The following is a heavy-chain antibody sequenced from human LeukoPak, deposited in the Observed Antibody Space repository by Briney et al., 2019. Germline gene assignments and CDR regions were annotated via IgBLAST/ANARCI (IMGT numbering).Heavy chain of an antibody. CDR2: INHSGST. CDR3: ARVRGYYYYGMDV. Sequence: SETLSLTCTVSGGSISSYYWSWIRQPPGKGLEWIGEINHSGSTNYNPSLKSRVTISVDTSKNQFSLKLSSVTAADTAVYYCARVRGYYYYGMDVWGQGTTVTVSS. D-gene: IGHD3-10*01. CDR1: GGSISSYY. V-gene: IGHV4-34*01. J-gene: IGHJ6*02.